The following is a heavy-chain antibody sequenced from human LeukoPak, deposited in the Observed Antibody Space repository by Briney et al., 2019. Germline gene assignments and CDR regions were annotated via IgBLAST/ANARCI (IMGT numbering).Heavy chain of an antibody. V-gene: IGHV3-21*01. J-gene: IGHJ4*02. CDR2: ISSSSSYI. Sequence: GGSLRLSCAASGFTFSSYSMNWVRQAPGKGLEWVSSISSSSSYIYYADSVKGRFTISRDNAKNSLYLQMSSLRAEDTAVYYCARESREGGFDYWGQGTLVTVSS. CDR1: GFTFSSYS. CDR3: ARESREGGFDY. D-gene: IGHD3-16*01.